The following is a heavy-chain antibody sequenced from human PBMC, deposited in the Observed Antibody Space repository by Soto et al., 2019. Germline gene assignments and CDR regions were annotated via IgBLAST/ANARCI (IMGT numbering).Heavy chain of an antibody. V-gene: IGHV1-18*01. CDR3: ARDVIRISIFGVTSLRPDY. Sequence: QVQLVQSGAEVKKPGASVKVSCKASGYTFTSYGIRWVRQAPGQGLEWMGWISAYNGNTNYAQKLQGRVTMTTDTSTSTAYMELRSLRTDVTAVQYCARDVIRISIFGVTSLRPDYWGQGTLVTVSS. CDR2: ISAYNGNT. D-gene: IGHD3-3*01. J-gene: IGHJ4*02. CDR1: GYTFTSYG.